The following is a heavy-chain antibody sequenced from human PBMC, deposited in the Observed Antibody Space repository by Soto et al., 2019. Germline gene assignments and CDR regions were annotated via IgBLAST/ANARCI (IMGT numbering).Heavy chain of an antibody. Sequence: PGGSLRLSCAASGVTFSTYSMSWVRQAPGKGLEWVSGSYGNGGGITYADSVKGRFTISRDNSKNTLYLQMNSLKSEDTAVYYCMTAPGLNVLFWGQGALVTVSS. CDR1: GVTFSTYS. CDR3: MTAPGLNVLF. J-gene: IGHJ4*02. V-gene: IGHV3-23*01. D-gene: IGHD3-16*01. CDR2: SYGNGGGI.